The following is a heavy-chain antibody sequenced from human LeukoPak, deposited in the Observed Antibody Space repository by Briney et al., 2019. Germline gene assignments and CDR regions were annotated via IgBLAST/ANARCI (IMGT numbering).Heavy chain of an antibody. CDR2: MYHSGLI. Sequence: SSDTLSLTCTVSGYSISSGYYWGWIRQSPGKGLEWIANMYHSGLIYYNPSLKSRITISMDTSKNQLSLKLSSVTAADTAVYYCARDTYNYGSSAYYFDYWGQGTLVTVSS. CDR3: ARDTYNYGSSAYYFDY. CDR1: GYSISSGYY. D-gene: IGHD5-18*01. V-gene: IGHV4-38-2*02. J-gene: IGHJ4*02.